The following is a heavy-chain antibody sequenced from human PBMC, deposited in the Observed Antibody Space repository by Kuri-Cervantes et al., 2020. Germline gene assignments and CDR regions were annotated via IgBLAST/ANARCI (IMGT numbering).Heavy chain of an antibody. D-gene: IGHD3-22*01. J-gene: IGHJ4*02. CDR3: ARDDRSTMIAVRPDY. Sequence: GESLKISCAASGFTFSSYSMNWVRQAPGKGLEWVSYISSSSSTIYYADSVKGRFTISRDNAKNSLYLQMNSLRAEDTAVYYCARDDRSTMIAVRPDYWGQGTLVTVSS. V-gene: IGHV3-48*01. CDR2: ISSSSSTI. CDR1: GFTFSSYS.